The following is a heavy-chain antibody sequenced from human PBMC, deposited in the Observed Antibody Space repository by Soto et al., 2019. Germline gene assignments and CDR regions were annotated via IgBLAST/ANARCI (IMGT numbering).Heavy chain of an antibody. CDR1: GGSIGSYY. CDR2: IYYSGST. Sequence: SETLSLTCTVSGGSIGSYYWSWIRQPPGKGLEWIGYIYYSGSTNYNPSLKSRVTISVDTSKNQFSLKLSSVTAADTAVYYCASFDYGDYGVAFDIWGQGTMVTVSS. CDR3: ASFDYGDYGVAFDI. J-gene: IGHJ3*02. D-gene: IGHD4-17*01. V-gene: IGHV4-59*01.